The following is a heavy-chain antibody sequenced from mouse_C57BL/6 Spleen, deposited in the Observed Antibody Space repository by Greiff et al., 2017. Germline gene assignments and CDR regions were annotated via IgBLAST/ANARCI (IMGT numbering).Heavy chain of an antibody. CDR3: ARRNITTVVADYAMDY. CDR1: GYTFTDYY. CDR2: INPNNGGT. D-gene: IGHD1-1*01. V-gene: IGHV1-26*01. J-gene: IGHJ4*01. Sequence: EVQLQQSGPELVKPGASVKISCKASGYTFTDYYMNWVKQSHGKSLEWIGDINPNNGGTSYNQKFKGKATLTVDKSSSTAYMELRSLTSEDSAVYYCARRNITTVVADYAMDYWGQGTSVTVSS.